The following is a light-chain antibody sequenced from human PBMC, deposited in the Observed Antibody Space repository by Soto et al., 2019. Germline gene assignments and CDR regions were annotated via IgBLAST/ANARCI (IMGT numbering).Light chain of an antibody. CDR3: MQDTDWPPYT. V-gene: IGKV2-30*01. CDR1: ESLVYSDGNTY. Sequence: DVVRTQYPPSLPVTLGQPASISCRSSESLVYSDGNTYLTWFQQRPGQSPRRLIHHVSERDSGVPYIFRGSVSGADFTLIISGVEADDVGVYYCMQDTDWPPYTCGQGTKLEIK. J-gene: IGKJ2*01. CDR2: HVS.